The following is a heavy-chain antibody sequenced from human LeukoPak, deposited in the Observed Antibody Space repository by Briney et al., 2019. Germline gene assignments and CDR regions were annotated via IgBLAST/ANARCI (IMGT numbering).Heavy chain of an antibody. CDR3: ARGGAPGGFDY. D-gene: IGHD3-10*01. J-gene: IGHJ4*02. CDR1: GLTVSNSY. CDR2: IDSGGTT. Sequence: QSGGSLRLSCAASGLTVSNSYMTWVRQAPGKGLECVSFIDSGGTTYHADSVKGRFTISRDNSRNTLYLQMNSLRADDTALYYCARGGAPGGFDYWGPGTLVTVSS. V-gene: IGHV3-53*01.